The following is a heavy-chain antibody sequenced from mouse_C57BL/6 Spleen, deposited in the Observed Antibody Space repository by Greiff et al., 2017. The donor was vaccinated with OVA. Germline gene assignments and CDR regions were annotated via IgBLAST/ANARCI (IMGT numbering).Heavy chain of an antibody. D-gene: IGHD3-2*02. Sequence: VQLQQSGAELVKPGASVKISCKASGYAFSSYWMNWVKQRPGKGLEWIGQIYPGDGDTNYNGKFKGKATLTADKSSSTAYMQLSILTSEDSAVYFCARIGSSGYSPYYFDYWGQGTTLTVSS. CDR1: GYAFSSYW. J-gene: IGHJ2*01. CDR3: ARIGSSGYSPYYFDY. V-gene: IGHV1-80*01. CDR2: IYPGDGDT.